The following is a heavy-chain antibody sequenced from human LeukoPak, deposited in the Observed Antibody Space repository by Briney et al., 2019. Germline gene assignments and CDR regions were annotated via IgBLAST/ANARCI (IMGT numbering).Heavy chain of an antibody. CDR1: GYTFTGYY. V-gene: IGHV1-2*02. Sequence: ASLKVSCKASGYTFTGYYMHWVRQAPGQGPEWMGWINPHSGGTNYAQKFQGRVTMTRDTSISTAYMELSRLRSDDTAVYYCATYGASEVTGYPYFDYWGQGTLVTVSS. D-gene: IGHD3-9*01. J-gene: IGHJ4*02. CDR3: ATYGASEVTGYPYFDY. CDR2: INPHSGGT.